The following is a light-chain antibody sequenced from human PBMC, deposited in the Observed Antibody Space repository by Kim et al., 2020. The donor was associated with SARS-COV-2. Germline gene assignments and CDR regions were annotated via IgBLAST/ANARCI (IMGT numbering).Light chain of an antibody. V-gene: IGLV2-14*04. CDR2: GIN. Sequence: GLSISISCTGTNSDVGCYDFVSWYQQHPGNAPKLIIYGINARPSAVSDRFSGSKSGTTASLTISDPQPEDEAYYYCNSYTRTNTRVFGGGTQLTVL. J-gene: IGLJ3*02. CDR3: NSYTRTNTRV. CDR1: NSDVGCYDF.